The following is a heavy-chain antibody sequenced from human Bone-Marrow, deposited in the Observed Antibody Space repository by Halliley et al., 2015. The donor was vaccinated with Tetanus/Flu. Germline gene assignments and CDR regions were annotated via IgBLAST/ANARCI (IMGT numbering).Heavy chain of an antibody. V-gene: IGHV4-30-2*01. CDR3: ARVILMRASPYYFSGMDV. D-gene: IGHD3-9*01. CDR1: GGSISSGAYS. Sequence: SGGSISSGAYSWSWVRQPPGKALEWVGYIFHSGSTYYNPSLQSRITMSLDTSKNHFSLNLTSVTAADTAVYYCARVILMRASPYYFSGMDVWGQGTTVAVSS. J-gene: IGHJ6*02. CDR2: IFHSGST.